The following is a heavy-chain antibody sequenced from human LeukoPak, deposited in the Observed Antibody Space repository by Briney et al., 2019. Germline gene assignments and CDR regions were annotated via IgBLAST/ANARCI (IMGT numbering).Heavy chain of an antibody. D-gene: IGHD4-17*01. CDR1: GFTFSDYY. Sequence: SGGSLRLSCAASGFTFSDYYMSWIRQAPGKGLEWVSYISGSSRTMYYADSVKGRFTISRDNVKKSLYLQMNSLRAEDTAVYYCARLFGGVTTFDYWGQGTLVTVSS. CDR2: ISGSSRTM. V-gene: IGHV3-11*04. CDR3: ARLFGGVTTFDY. J-gene: IGHJ4*02.